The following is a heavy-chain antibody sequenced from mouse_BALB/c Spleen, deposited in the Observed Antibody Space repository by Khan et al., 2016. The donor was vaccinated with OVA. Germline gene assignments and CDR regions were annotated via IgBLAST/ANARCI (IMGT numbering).Heavy chain of an antibody. CDR1: GYGFSNYL. D-gene: IGHD2-14*01. Sequence: QVQLKESGAELVRPGSSVKISCKASGYGFSNYLMNWVKQGPGQGLEWIGQIYPGDGNTNYNGKFKDKATLTVDKSSSTAYMQLSSLTSEDSSVYFFARSGYDDFAYWGQGTLVTVSA. J-gene: IGHJ3*01. CDR3: ARSGYDDFAY. V-gene: IGHV1-80*01. CDR2: IYPGDGNT.